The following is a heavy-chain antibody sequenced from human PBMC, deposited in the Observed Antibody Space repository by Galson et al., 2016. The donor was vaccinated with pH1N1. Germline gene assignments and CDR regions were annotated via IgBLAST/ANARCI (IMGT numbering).Heavy chain of an antibody. CDR3: VRAYYDSSPRNWFDP. CDR1: GGSISSGGYY. D-gene: IGHD3-22*01. CDR2: IYYSGST. V-gene: IGHV4-31*03. J-gene: IGHJ5*02. Sequence: LSLTCPVSGGSISSGGYYWSWIRQHPGKGLEWIGYIYYSGSTYYNPSLKSRVIISVDTSKNQFSLNLSSVTAADTAVYYCVRAYYDSSPRNWFDPWGQGTLVTVSS.